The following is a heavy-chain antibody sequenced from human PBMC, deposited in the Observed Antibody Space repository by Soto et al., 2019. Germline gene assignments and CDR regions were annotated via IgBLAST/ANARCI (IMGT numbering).Heavy chain of an antibody. CDR2: INPNSGGT. CDR3: TKGGRSCSTTSCYTAY. Sequence: GASVKVSCKASGFTFTGHYIHWVRQAPGQGLEWMGWINPNSGGTSYADSVKGRFTVSRDNSKNTLYLQMNSLRAEDTAVYYCTKGGRSCSTTSCYTAYWGQGTLVTVSS. J-gene: IGHJ4*02. V-gene: IGHV1-2*02. CDR1: GFTFTGHY. D-gene: IGHD2-2*02.